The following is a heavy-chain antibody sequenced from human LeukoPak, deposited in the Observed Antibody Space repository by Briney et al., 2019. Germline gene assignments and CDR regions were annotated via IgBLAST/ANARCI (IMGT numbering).Heavy chain of an antibody. Sequence: PGGSLRLSCAASGFSSSSYWMSWVRQAPGKGLEWVANIKQDGSDKYYVDSVRGRFTISRDNAKNSLYLQMNSLRAEDTAVYYCAREGYGGDYWGQGTLVTVSS. CDR3: AREGYGGDY. CDR1: GFSSSSYW. J-gene: IGHJ4*02. V-gene: IGHV3-7*05. D-gene: IGHD1-26*01. CDR2: IKQDGSDK.